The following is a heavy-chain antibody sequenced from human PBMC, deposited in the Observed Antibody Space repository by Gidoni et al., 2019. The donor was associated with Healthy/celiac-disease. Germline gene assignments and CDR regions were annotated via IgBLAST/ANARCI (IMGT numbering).Heavy chain of an antibody. D-gene: IGHD1-1*01. J-gene: IGHJ6*02. Sequence: EVQLVESGGGLVQPGGSLRLSCAASGFTVSSNYMSWVRQAPGKGLEWVSVIYSGGSTYYADSVKGRFTISRDNSKNTLYLQMNSLRAEDTAVYYCAREGTPDPDYYYYYGMDVWGQGTTVTVSS. CDR1: GFTVSSNY. CDR2: IYSGGST. V-gene: IGHV3-66*02. CDR3: AREGTPDPDYYYYYGMDV.